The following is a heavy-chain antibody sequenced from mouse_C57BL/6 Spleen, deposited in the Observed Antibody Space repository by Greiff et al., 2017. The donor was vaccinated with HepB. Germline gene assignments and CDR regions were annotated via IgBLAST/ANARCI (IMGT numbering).Heavy chain of an antibody. D-gene: IGHD1-1*01. CDR1: GYTFTGYW. J-gene: IGHJ4*01. Sequence: QVQLQQSGAELMKPGASVKLSCKATGYTFTGYWIEWVKQRPGHGLEWIGEILPGSGSTNYNEKFKGKATFTADTSSNIAYMQLSSLTTEDSAIYYCARGHYYGSRTRFYYAMDYWGQGTSVTVSS. CDR2: ILPGSGST. V-gene: IGHV1-9*01. CDR3: ARGHYYGSRTRFYYAMDY.